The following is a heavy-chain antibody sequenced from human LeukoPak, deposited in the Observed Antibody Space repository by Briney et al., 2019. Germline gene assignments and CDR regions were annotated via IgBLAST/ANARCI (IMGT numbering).Heavy chain of an antibody. Sequence: SCKASGYTFTSYGISWVRQAPGQGLEWMAVISYDGSNKYYADSVKGRFTISRDNSKNTLYLQMNSLRAEDTAVYYCARDLLNIVVVVAATFGGMDVWGQGTTVTVSS. CDR3: ARDLLNIVVVVAATFGGMDV. J-gene: IGHJ6*02. CDR1: GYTFTSYG. V-gene: IGHV3-30*16. D-gene: IGHD2-15*01. CDR2: ISYDGSNK.